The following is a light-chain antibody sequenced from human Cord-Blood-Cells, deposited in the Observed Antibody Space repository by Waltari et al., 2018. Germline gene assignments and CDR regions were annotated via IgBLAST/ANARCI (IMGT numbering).Light chain of an antibody. Sequence: QSALTQPASVSGSPGQSITISCTGTSSDVGSYNIVSSYQQHPGKAPKVMIYEGSKRPSGVSNRFSGSKSGNTASLTISGLQAEDEADYYCCAYAGSSTVVFGGGTKLTVL. CDR1: SSDVGSYNI. CDR2: EGS. V-gene: IGLV2-23*01. CDR3: CAYAGSSTVV. J-gene: IGLJ2*01.